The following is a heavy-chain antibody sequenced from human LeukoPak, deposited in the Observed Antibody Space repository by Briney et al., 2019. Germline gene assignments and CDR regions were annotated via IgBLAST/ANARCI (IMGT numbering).Heavy chain of an antibody. J-gene: IGHJ3*02. V-gene: IGHV1-46*01. CDR2: INPSGGST. CDR1: VYTFTSCY. Sequence: ASVKVSCKASVYTFTSCYMHCERHSPGQGLEWMGIINPSGGSTSYAQKFQGRVTMTRDTSTSTVYMELSSLRSEDTAVYYCARDRGVRVVMYAFDIWGQGTMVTVSS. D-gene: IGHD3-10*01. CDR3: ARDRGVRVVMYAFDI.